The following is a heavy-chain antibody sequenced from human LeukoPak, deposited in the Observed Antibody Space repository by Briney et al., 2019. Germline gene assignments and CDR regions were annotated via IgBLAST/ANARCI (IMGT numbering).Heavy chain of an antibody. Sequence: SGGSLRLSCAASGFTFSSYWMTWVRQAPGKGREWVANLKEDGSEKYYVDSVKGRFTISRDNAKSSLYLQMDSLRAEDTAVYYCARMMASIPRGVPDYWGQGTLVTVSS. CDR1: GFTFSSYW. D-gene: IGHD5-24*01. CDR2: LKEDGSEK. CDR3: ARMMASIPRGVPDY. V-gene: IGHV3-7*01. J-gene: IGHJ4*02.